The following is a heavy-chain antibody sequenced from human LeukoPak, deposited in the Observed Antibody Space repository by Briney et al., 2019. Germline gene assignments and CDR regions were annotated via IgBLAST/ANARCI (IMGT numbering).Heavy chain of an antibody. Sequence: GGSLRLSCAASGFTFSGYWMSWVRQAPGKGLEWVANIKPDGSDKAYVDSVKGRFTISRDNTKNSLYLQMSSLRTEDTAVYYCARAMTWGQGTLVSVSS. CDR1: GFTFSGYW. CDR3: ARAMT. V-gene: IGHV3-7*01. J-gene: IGHJ5*02. CDR2: IKPDGSDK.